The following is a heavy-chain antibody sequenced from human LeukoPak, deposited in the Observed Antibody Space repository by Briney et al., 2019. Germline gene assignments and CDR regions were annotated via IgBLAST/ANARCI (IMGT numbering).Heavy chain of an antibody. CDR2: IDEDGRIT. J-gene: IGHJ4*02. CDR3: TRDLGGRSGY. V-gene: IGHV3-74*01. CDR1: GFAFETYW. Sequence: GGSLRLSGTASGFAFETYWMHWVRQVPGKGLVWVSRIDEDGRITNYADSVNGRFSISRENAKNTLYLHMNSLRDEDTALYYCTRDLGGRSGYWGQGTLVTVSA. D-gene: IGHD1-26*01.